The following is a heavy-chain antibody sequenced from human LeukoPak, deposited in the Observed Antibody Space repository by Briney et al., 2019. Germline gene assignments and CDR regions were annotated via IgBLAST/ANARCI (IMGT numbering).Heavy chain of an antibody. Sequence: GGSLRLSCAASGFTFSDYYMSWVRQAPGKGLEWVSSISSSGSTIYYADSVKGRFTISRDNAKNSLYLQMNSLRAEDTAVYYCARVLQNGDPKYFQHWGQGTLVTVSS. CDR3: ARVLQNGDPKYFQH. J-gene: IGHJ1*01. CDR1: GFTFSDYY. D-gene: IGHD4-17*01. CDR2: ISSSGSTI. V-gene: IGHV3-11*01.